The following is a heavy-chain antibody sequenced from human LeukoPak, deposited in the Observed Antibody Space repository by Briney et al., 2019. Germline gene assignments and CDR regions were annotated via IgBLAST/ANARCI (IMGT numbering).Heavy chain of an antibody. J-gene: IGHJ4*02. CDR1: GGTFSSYA. D-gene: IGHD5-18*01. V-gene: IGHV1-69*05. Sequence: SVKVSCKASGGTFSSYAISWVRQAPGQGLEWMGRIIPIFGTANYAQKFQGRVTITRDESTSTAYMELSSLRSEDTAVYYCASIGYSYGARFDYWGQGTLVTVSS. CDR2: IIPIFGTA. CDR3: ASIGYSYGARFDY.